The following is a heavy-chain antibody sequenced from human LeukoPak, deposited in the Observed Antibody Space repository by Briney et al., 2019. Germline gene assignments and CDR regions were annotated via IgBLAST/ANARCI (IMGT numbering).Heavy chain of an antibody. V-gene: IGHV3-23*01. J-gene: IGHJ3*02. CDR3: AKEGYSYGYAFDI. D-gene: IGHD5-18*01. CDR2: ISGSGGRI. CDR1: GFTFSSYA. Sequence: GGSLRLSCAASGFTFSSYAMSWVRRAPGKGLEWVSAISGSGGRIYYGASVKGRFTISRDNSKNTLNLQMNSLRAEDTAVYYCAKEGYSYGYAFDIWGQGTMVTVSS.